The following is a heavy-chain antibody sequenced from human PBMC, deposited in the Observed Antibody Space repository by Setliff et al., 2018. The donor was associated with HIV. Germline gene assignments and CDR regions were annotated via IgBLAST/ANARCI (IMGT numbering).Heavy chain of an antibody. J-gene: IGHJ3*02. CDR2: ISDTGSI. CDR1: GGSISTYY. Sequence: SETLSLTCTVSGGSISTYYWSWIRQPPGKGLEWIWRISDTGSINYNPSLKGRLTISVDPAKNQFSLKLSSVTAADTAVYYCARVLVIPAASAGSFAFDIWGQGRMVTVSS. D-gene: IGHD2-2*01. V-gene: IGHV4-4*07. CDR3: ARVLVIPAASAGSFAFDI.